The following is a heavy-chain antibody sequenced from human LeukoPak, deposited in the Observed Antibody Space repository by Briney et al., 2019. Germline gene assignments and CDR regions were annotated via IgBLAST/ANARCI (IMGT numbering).Heavy chain of an antibody. CDR2: INHSGST. CDR3: ARVAAAGFFDY. J-gene: IGHJ4*02. V-gene: IGHV4-34*01. D-gene: IGHD6-13*01. CDR1: GGSFSGYY. Sequence: SETLSLTCAVYGGSFSGYYWSWIRQPPGKGLEWIGEINHSGSTNYNPSLRSRVTISVDTSKNQFSLKLSSVTAADTAVYYCARVAAAGFFDYWGQGTLVTVSS.